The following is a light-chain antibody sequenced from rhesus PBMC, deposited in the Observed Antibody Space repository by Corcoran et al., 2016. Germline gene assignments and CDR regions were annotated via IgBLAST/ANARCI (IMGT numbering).Light chain of an antibody. CDR1: QGMSSF. Sequence: DIQMTQSTSSLSASVGDRVTITCRASQGMSSFLNWYQQKPGKAPKRLIYKASSLESGVPSRFSGSGAGTDFTLAISRLQPEAFATYYCQQYNSNPWTCDQGTKVEIK. V-gene: IGKV1-43*02. J-gene: IGKJ1*01. CDR3: QQYNSNPWT. CDR2: KAS.